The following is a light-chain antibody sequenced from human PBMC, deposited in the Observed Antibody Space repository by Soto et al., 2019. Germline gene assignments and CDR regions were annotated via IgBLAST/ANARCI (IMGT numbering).Light chain of an antibody. J-gene: IGLJ2*01. CDR2: EVN. CDR1: SSDVGGYNY. Sequence: QPVLTQPPSASGSPGQSVTISCTGTSSDVGGYNYVSWYQQHPGKVPKLMIYEVNKRPSGVPDRFSGSKSGNTASLTVSGLQAEDEADYYCSSYGGSNNLVFGGGTQLTVL. CDR3: SSYGGSNNLV. V-gene: IGLV2-8*01.